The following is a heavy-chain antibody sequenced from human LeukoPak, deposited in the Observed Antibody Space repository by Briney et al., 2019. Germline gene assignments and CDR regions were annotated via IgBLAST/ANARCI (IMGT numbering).Heavy chain of an antibody. CDR1: GYTFTSYY. CDR2: INPSGGST. V-gene: IGHV1-46*01. D-gene: IGHD1-26*01. J-gene: IGHJ4*02. CDR3: ARDSSIVGATKGVGFVY. Sequence: ASVKVSCKASGYTFTSYYMHWVRQAPGQGLEWMGIINPSGGSTSYAQKFQGRVTMTRDTSTSTVYMELSSLRSEDTAVYYCARDSSIVGATKGVGFVYWGQGTLVTVSS.